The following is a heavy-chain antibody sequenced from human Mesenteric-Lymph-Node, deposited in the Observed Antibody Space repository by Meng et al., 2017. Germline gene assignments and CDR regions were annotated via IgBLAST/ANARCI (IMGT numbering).Heavy chain of an antibody. CDR2: IHSSGST. V-gene: IGHV4-31*03. CDR1: GGSISSGGYY. D-gene: IGHD3-10*01. CDR3: ARASYGSGSPLGESWFDP. Sequence: QGQRHGPGPGPVKPSQTRSLTCTVSGGSISSGGYYWGWIRQDPGKGLEWIGYIHSSGSTYYNPSLRSRLTISVDTSKNQFSLKLSSVTAADTAVYYCARASYGSGSPLGESWFDPWGQGTLVTVAS. J-gene: IGHJ5*02.